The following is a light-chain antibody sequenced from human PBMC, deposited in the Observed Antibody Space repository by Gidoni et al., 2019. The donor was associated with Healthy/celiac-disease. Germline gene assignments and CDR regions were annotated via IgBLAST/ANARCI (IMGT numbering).Light chain of an antibody. CDR3: ASWDDSLYGVV. J-gene: IGLJ2*01. V-gene: IGLV1-44*01. CDR2: SNN. Sequence: QSVLTQPTSASGTPGQRVTISCSGSSSNIGSNTVNWYQQLPGTAPKLLIYSNNHRPSGVPDRFSGSKAGTSASLAISGLQSEDEADYYCASWDDSLYGVVFGGGTKLTVL. CDR1: SSNIGSNT.